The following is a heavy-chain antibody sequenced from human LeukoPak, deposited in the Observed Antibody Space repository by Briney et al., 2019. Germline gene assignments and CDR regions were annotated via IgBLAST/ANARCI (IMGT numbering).Heavy chain of an antibody. V-gene: IGHV3-23*01. J-gene: IGHJ4*02. Sequence: GGSLRLSCAASGFTFSSYAMGWVRQAPGKGLEWVSAISGSGGSTYYANSVKGRFTISRDNSKNTLYLQMNSLRAEDTAVYYCAKAPIVVVITGYFDYWGQGTLVTVSS. CDR2: ISGSGGST. D-gene: IGHD3-22*01. CDR1: GFTFSSYA. CDR3: AKAPIVVVITGYFDY.